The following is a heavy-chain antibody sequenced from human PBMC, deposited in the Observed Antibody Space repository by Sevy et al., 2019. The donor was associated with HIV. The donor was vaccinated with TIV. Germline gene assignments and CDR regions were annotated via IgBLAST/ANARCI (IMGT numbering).Heavy chain of an antibody. CDR1: GYTFTGYY. Sequence: ASVKVSCKASGYTFTGYYMHWVRQAPGQGLEWMGWINPNSGGTNYAQKFQGWVTMTRDTSISTACMELSRLRSDDTAVYYCARGGYDFWSGSPYYFDYWGQGTLVTVSS. J-gene: IGHJ4*02. V-gene: IGHV1-2*04. D-gene: IGHD3-3*01. CDR3: ARGGYDFWSGSPYYFDY. CDR2: INPNSGGT.